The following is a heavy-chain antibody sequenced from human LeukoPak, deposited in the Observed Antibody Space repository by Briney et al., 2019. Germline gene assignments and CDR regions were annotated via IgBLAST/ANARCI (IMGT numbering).Heavy chain of an antibody. CDR1: RFIFGTYA. CDR3: AKGGPYDGAGYHVYYSDH. J-gene: IGHJ4*02. V-gene: IGHV3-23*01. D-gene: IGHD3-22*01. Sequence: PGGSLRLSCAAARFIFGTYAMSWVRQAPGKGLEWVSSIPGSGDMTNSADSVMGRFTISRDKSRNTLYLQMDSLRADHTALYYCAKGGPYDGAGYHVYYSDHWGQGTLVTVSS. CDR2: IPGSGDMT.